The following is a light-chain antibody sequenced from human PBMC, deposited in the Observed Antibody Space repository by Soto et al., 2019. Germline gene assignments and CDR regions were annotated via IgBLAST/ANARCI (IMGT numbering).Light chain of an antibody. CDR3: MQATEPYT. CDR1: QSLVHSDGNTY. CDR2: AIS. Sequence: DIVMTQTPLSSPVTLGQPASISCRSSQSLVHSDGNTYLSWLQQRPGQHPRLLIYAISNRFSVVPDRFSGSGAGTDFTLKISRVEAEDVGVYYCMQATEPYTFGQGTKLEIK. J-gene: IGKJ2*01. V-gene: IGKV2-24*01.